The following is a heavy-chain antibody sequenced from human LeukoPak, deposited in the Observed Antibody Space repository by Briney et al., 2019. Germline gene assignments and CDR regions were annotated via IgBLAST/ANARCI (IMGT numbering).Heavy chain of an antibody. CDR2: LNPNSGKT. Sequence: VASVKVSCKASGYTFTNYDLNWVRQATGQGLEWMGWLNPNSGKTGYAQNFHGRVTITRNTSINTVYMELSSLRSEDTAVYYCARDYAGNSGWLDPWGQGTLVTVSS. CDR1: GYTFTNYD. D-gene: IGHD4-23*01. CDR3: ARDYAGNSGWLDP. V-gene: IGHV1-8*03. J-gene: IGHJ5*02.